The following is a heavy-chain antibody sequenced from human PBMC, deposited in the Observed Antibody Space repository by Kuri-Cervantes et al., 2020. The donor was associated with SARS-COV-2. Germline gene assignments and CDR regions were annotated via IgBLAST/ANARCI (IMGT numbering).Heavy chain of an antibody. V-gene: IGHV4-59*01. D-gene: IGHD3-3*01. Sequence: SETLSLTFTVSGGSISSYYWSWIRQPPGKGLEWIGYIYYSGSTNYNPSLKSRVTISVDTSKNQFSLKLSSVTAADTAVYYCARAAQTYDFWSGYYRYYYMDVWGKGTTVTVSS. CDR2: IYYSGST. CDR1: GGSISSYY. J-gene: IGHJ6*03. CDR3: ARAAQTYDFWSGYYRYYYMDV.